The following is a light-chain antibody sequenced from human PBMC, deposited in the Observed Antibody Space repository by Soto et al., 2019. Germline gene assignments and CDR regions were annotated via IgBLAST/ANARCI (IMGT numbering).Light chain of an antibody. J-gene: IGKJ4*01. Sequence: GESATLSFRASQTMTRAYVARYQQKLVHAPRLLISDASKRATGIPASFRGIGSGTDFTLTINSLQPEESARYYGKQRRNWLVSFGGGS. CDR3: KQRRNWLVS. CDR2: DAS. V-gene: IGKV3-11*01. CDR1: QTMTRAY.